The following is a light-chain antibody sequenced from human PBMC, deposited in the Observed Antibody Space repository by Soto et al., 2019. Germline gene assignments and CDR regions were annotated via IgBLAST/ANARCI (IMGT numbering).Light chain of an antibody. Sequence: QSVLTQSPSASGTPGQRVTISCSGSSSNIGSNTINWYQQLPGTAPKLLIYRNNQRPSWVPDRFSGSKSGTSASLAISGHQSENEADYYCAAWDDSLNGVVFGGGTKVTVL. J-gene: IGLJ2*01. CDR2: RNN. CDR3: AAWDDSLNGVV. V-gene: IGLV1-44*01. CDR1: SSNIGSNT.